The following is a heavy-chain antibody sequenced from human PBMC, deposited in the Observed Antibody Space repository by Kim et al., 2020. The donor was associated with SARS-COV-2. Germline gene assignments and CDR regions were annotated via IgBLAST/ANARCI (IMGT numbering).Heavy chain of an antibody. CDR1: GGSISSYY. D-gene: IGHD3-10*01. CDR2: IYYSGST. J-gene: IGHJ3*02. V-gene: IGHV4-59*01. CDR3: AGDLGGMVRGVPVGI. Sequence: SETLSLTCTVSGGSISSYYWSWIRQPPGKGLEWIGYIYYSGSTNYNPSLKSRVTISADTSKNQFSLKLSSVTAADTAVYYCAGDLGGMVRGVPVGIWGQGTMVTVSS.